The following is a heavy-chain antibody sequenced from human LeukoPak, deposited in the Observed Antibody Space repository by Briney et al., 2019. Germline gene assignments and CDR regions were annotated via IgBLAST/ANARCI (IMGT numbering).Heavy chain of an antibody. CDR2: ITGSGPYI. V-gene: IGHV3-21*06. Sequence: PGGSLRLSCAASGFTFSTFAMHWVRLSPGKGLEWVSSITGSGPYILYADSVKHRSTISRDNTKNLLYLEMNSLRAEDTAMYFCVRDVGAVRGEVYFDYWGQGTLVTVSS. D-gene: IGHD3-10*01. J-gene: IGHJ4*02. CDR3: VRDVGAVRGEVYFDY. CDR1: GFTFSTFA.